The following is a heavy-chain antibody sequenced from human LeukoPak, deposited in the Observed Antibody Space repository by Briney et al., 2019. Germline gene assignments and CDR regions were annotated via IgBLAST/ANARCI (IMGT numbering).Heavy chain of an antibody. Sequence: ASVKVSCKASGYTFTGYYMHWVRQAPGQGLEWMGWINPNSGGTNYAQKFQGRVTMTRDTSISTAYMELSRLRSDDTAVYYCRRDATPVILAMNWYDRQGNGITVT. V-gene: IGHV1-2*02. CDR3: RRDATPVILAMNWYDR. CDR1: GYTFTGYY. D-gene: IGHD2/OR15-2a*01. J-gene: IGHJ5*02. CDR2: INPNSGGT.